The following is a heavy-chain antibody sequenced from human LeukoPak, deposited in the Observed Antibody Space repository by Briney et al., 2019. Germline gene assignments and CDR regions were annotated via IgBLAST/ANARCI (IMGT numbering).Heavy chain of an antibody. CDR1: SYSISSGCY. Sequence: SETLSLTCTVSSYSISSGCYWGWIRQPPGKGLEWTGSIYHSGNTYYNPSLKSRVTISVDTSKNQFSLQLSSVTAADTAVYYCARVPHGETIFGVVLYWFDPWGQGTLVTVSS. J-gene: IGHJ5*02. V-gene: IGHV4-38-2*02. CDR3: ARVPHGETIFGVVLYWFDP. CDR2: IYHSGNT. D-gene: IGHD3-3*01.